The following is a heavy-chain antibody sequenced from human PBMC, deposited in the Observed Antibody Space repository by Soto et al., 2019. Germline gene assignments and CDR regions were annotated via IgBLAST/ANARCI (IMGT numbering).Heavy chain of an antibody. CDR1: GFTVSGNY. J-gene: IGHJ4*02. CDR2: IYSGGST. D-gene: IGHD3-10*01. V-gene: IGHV3-66*01. Sequence: EVQLVESGGGLVQPGGSLRLSCAASGFTVSGNYMSWVRQAPGKGLEWVSVIYSGGSTYYADSVKGRFNITRDNSKNTLSLQMNSLRAEDTAVYYCARVGRYYGSGRYYFDYWGQGTLVTVSS. CDR3: ARVGRYYGSGRYYFDY.